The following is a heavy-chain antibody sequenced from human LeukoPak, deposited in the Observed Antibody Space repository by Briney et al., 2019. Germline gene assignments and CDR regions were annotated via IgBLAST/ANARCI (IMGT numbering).Heavy chain of an antibody. CDR3: ARDVFLGPYLDY. J-gene: IGHJ4*02. D-gene: IGHD3-16*01. Sequence: ASVKVSCKASGYTFAKSGVNWVRQAPGQGLERMGWISTYNGVTNYAQKLQGRVTMTTDTSTSTAYMELRSLRSDDTAVYYCARDVFLGPYLDYWGQGTLVTVSS. V-gene: IGHV1-18*01. CDR1: GYTFAKSG. CDR2: ISTYNGVT.